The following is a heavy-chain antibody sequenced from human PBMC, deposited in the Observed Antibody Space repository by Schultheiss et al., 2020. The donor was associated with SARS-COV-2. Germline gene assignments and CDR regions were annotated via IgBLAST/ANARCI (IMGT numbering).Heavy chain of an antibody. CDR2: ISGSGGST. CDR1: GFTFSSYA. V-gene: IGHV3-23*01. D-gene: IGHD4-11*01. Sequence: GESLKISCAASGFTFSSYAMSWVRQAPGKGLEWVSAISGSGGSTYYADSVKGRFTISRDNSKNTLYLQMNSLRAEDTAVYYCAKAEYVTTFYYYYGMDVWGQGTTVTVSS. CDR3: AKAEYVTTFYYYYGMDV. J-gene: IGHJ6*02.